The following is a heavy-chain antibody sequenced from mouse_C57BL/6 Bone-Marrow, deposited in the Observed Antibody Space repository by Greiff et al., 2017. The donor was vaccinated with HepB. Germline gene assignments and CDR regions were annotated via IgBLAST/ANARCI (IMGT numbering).Heavy chain of an antibody. D-gene: IGHD1-1*01. CDR3: ARRHYYGSSHWYFDV. V-gene: IGHV3-8*01. J-gene: IGHJ1*03. CDR1: GYSITSDY. CDR2: ISYSGST. Sequence: EVKLMESGPGLAKPSQTLSLTCSVTGYSITSDYWNWIRKFPGNKLEYMGYISYSGSTYYNPSLKSRISITRDTSKNQYYLQLNSVTTEDTATYYCARRHYYGSSHWYFDVWGTGTTVTVSS.